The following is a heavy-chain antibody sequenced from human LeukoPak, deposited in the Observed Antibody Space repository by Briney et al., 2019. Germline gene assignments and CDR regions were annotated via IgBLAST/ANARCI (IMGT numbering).Heavy chain of an antibody. V-gene: IGHV3-23*01. J-gene: IGHJ4*02. D-gene: IGHD1-26*01. CDR2: INDNGGQR. Sequence: PGGSLRLSCAASGFAFNNHAMTWVRQAPGKGLGWVSNINDNGGQRHYTDSVKGRFTISRDNSKNTLFLQMDSLRAEDTAVYYCAKTQWKVGATDYFDYWGQGILVTVSS. CDR3: AKTQWKVGATDYFDY. CDR1: GFAFNNHA.